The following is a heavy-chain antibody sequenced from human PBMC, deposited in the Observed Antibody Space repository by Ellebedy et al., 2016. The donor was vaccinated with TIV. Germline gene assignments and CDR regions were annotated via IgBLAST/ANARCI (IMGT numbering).Heavy chain of an antibody. Sequence: ASVKVSXXASGYTFTSYDINWVRQATGQGLEWMEWMNPNSGNTGYAQKFQGRVTMTSNTSISTAYMELSSLRSEDTAVYYCAATVEHSEEGLFSMDYWGQGTLVTVSS. D-gene: IGHD4-23*01. CDR2: MNPNSGNT. CDR3: AATVEHSEEGLFSMDY. J-gene: IGHJ4*02. CDR1: GYTFTSYD. V-gene: IGHV1-8*01.